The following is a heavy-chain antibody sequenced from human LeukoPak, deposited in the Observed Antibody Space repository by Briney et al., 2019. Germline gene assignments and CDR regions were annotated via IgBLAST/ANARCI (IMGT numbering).Heavy chain of an antibody. CDR1: GGSFSGYY. D-gene: IGHD2-15*01. CDR3: ARHLHCSGGSCHIDY. V-gene: IGHV4-59*08. Sequence: SETLSLTCAVYGGSFSGYYWSWIRQPPGKGLEWIGYIYYSGSTNYNPSLKSRVTISVDTSKNQFSLKLSSVTAADTAVYYCARHLHCSGGSCHIDYWGQGTLVTVSS. CDR2: IYYSGST. J-gene: IGHJ4*02.